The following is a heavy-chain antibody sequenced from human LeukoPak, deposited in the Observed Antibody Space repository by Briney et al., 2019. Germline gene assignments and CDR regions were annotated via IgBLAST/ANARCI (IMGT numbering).Heavy chain of an antibody. CDR2: ISYDGSNK. CDR1: GFTFSSYG. D-gene: IGHD5-12*01. CDR3: AKMRRYSGYDCFDY. Sequence: GGSLRLSCAASGFTFSSYGMHWVRQAPGKGLEWVAVISYDGSNKYYADSVKGRFTISRDNSKNTLYLQMNSLRAEDTAVYYCAKMRRYSGYDCFDYWGQGTLVTVSS. V-gene: IGHV3-30*18. J-gene: IGHJ4*02.